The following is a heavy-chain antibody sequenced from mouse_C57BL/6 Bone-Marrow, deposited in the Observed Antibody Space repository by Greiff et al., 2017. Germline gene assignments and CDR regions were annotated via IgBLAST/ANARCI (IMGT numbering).Heavy chain of an antibody. Sequence: QVKLQQSGAELVKPGASVKISCKVSGYAFSTYWMNWVKQRPGKGLEWIGQIYPGDGDTNYNGKVKGKAPLTADKSSSSAYMQLSSLTSEDSAVYFCARDWDYFDYWGQGTTLTVSS. J-gene: IGHJ2*01. V-gene: IGHV1-80*01. CDR2: IYPGDGDT. D-gene: IGHD4-1*01. CDR1: GYAFSTYW. CDR3: ARDWDYFDY.